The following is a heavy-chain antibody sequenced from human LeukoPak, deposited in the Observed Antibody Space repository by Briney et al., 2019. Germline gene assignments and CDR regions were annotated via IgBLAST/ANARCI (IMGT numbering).Heavy chain of an antibody. Sequence: GESLKISCKVSGYTFTSYWIGWVRQMPGKGLEWMGIIYPGDSDTRYSPSFQGQVTMSADKSISTAYLQWSSLKASDTAMYYCARQSGEYSYGFSFDYWGQGTLVTVSS. CDR2: IYPGDSDT. J-gene: IGHJ4*02. CDR3: ARQSGEYSYGFSFDY. D-gene: IGHD5-18*01. CDR1: GYTFTSYW. V-gene: IGHV5-51*01.